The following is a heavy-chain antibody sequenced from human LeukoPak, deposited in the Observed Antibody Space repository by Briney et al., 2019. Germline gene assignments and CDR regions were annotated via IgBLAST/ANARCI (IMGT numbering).Heavy chain of an antibody. Sequence: GGSLRLSCAASGFTFSAYWMTWVRQAPGKGLEWVANIKQDGSEKYYVDSVKGRFTISKDNAKNSLYLQMNSLRAEDTAVYYCVRDFSLTRLERPFDSWGQGTLVTVSS. CDR2: IKQDGSEK. CDR1: GFTFSAYW. J-gene: IGHJ4*02. D-gene: IGHD1-1*01. V-gene: IGHV3-7*01. CDR3: VRDFSLTRLERPFDS.